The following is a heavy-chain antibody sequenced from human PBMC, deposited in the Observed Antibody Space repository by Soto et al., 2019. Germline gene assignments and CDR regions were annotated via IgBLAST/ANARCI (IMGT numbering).Heavy chain of an antibody. CDR3: AKGRSIVVVVAATDY. Sequence: SGGGVVQPGRSLRLSCAASGFTFSSYGMHWVRQAPGKGLEWVAVISYDGSNKYYADSVKGRFTISRDNSKNTLYLQMNSLRAEDTAVYYCAKGRSIVVVVAATDYWGQGTLVTVSS. CDR2: ISYDGSNK. CDR1: GFTFSSYG. D-gene: IGHD2-15*01. J-gene: IGHJ4*02. V-gene: IGHV3-30*18.